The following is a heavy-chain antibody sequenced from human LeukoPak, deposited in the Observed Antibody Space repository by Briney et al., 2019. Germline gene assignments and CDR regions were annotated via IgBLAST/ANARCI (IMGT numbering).Heavy chain of an antibody. CDR2: ISSSGSTI. V-gene: IGHV3-11*01. J-gene: IGHJ6*02. CDR1: GFTFSDYY. D-gene: IGHD5-12*01. CDR3: ARDRRYSGSHGMDV. Sequence: GGSLRLSCAASGFTFSDYYMSWIRQAPGKGLEWVSYISSSGSTIYYADSVKGRFTISRDNSKNTLYLQMHSLTAEDTAVYYCARDRRYSGSHGMDVWGQGTTVTVSS.